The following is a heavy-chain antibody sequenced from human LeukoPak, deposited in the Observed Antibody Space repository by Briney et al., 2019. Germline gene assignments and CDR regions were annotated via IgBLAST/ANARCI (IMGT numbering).Heavy chain of an antibody. D-gene: IGHD6-13*01. Sequence: SXTVSCXXXGFTFXDYYIHWVRQAPGQGLEWMGSIHPKSGGTKYAQKFQGRVTVTRDTSISAAYMELSRLTSDDTAVYYCARDPPAAGSTEFDFWGQGTLVTVSS. CDR1: GFTFXDYY. J-gene: IGHJ4*02. CDR3: ARDPPAAGSTEFDF. CDR2: IHPKSGGT. V-gene: IGHV1-2*02.